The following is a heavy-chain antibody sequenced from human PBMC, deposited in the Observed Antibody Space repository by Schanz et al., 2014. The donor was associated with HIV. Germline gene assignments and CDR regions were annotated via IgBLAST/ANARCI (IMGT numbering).Heavy chain of an antibody. Sequence: QVQLPESGPGLVKPSETLSLTCTVSGGSISSYYWSWIRQPPGKGLEWMGYIYYSGSTKFNPSLKSRVTIAVDTSKNQFSPKLSSVTAADPAVYYSAGSSITTRGWFDPWGQGALITVSS. J-gene: IGHJ5*02. CDR2: IYYSGST. CDR3: AGSSITTRGWFDP. V-gene: IGHV4-59*01. D-gene: IGHD6-6*01. CDR1: GGSISSYY.